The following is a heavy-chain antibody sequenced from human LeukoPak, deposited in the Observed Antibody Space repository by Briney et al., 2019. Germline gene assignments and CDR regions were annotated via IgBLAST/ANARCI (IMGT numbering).Heavy chain of an antibody. CDR2: ISGSGGST. J-gene: IGHJ4*02. CDR1: GGTFSSYA. V-gene: IGHV3-23*01. D-gene: IGHD5-18*01. Sequence: GASVKASCKASGGTFSSYAMSWVRQAPGKGLEWVSAISGSGGSTYHADSVKGRFTISRDNSKNTLYLQMNSLRAEDTAVYYRARRTGYSYGYLDYWGQGTLVTVSS. CDR3: ARRTGYSYGYLDY.